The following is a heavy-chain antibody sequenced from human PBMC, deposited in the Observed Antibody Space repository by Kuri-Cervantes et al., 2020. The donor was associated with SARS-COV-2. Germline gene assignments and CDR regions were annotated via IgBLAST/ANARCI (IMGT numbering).Heavy chain of an antibody. J-gene: IGHJ4*02. D-gene: IGHD2-2*01. V-gene: IGHV3-64D*08. Sequence: GGSLRLSCSASGFAFSSYAMHWVRQAPGKGLEYVSAISSNGGSTYYADSVRGRFTISRDNSKNTLYLQMSSLRAEDTAVYYCVKVNNPQAAIYYFDYWGQGTLVTVSS. CDR3: VKVNNPQAAIYYFDY. CDR1: GFAFSSYA. CDR2: ISSNGGST.